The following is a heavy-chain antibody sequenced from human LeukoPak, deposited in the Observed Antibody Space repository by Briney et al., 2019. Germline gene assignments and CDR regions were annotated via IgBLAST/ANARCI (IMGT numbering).Heavy chain of an antibody. D-gene: IGHD1-26*01. CDR1: GFTFSTHW. V-gene: IGHV3-7*05. CDR2: IKQDGSEK. CDR3: ANALGAHYFDT. Sequence: GGSLGHSCAASGFTFSTHWMIWVRQAPGKGLEWVANIKQDGSEKYYVDSVKGRFIISRDNAKNSLYLQMNSLRAEDTAVYYCANALGAHYFDTWGQGTLVTVSS. J-gene: IGHJ4*02.